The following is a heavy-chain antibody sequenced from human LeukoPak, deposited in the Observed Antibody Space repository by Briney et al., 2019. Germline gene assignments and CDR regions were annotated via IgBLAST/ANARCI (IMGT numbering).Heavy chain of an antibody. CDR2: VYSGGST. Sequence: GGSLGLSCAASGFSVSSNYMNWVRQAPGKGLEWVSVVYSGGSTYYADSVKGRFTISRDNSKNTLYLQMNNLRAEDTAVYYCASHWELRYWGQGTLVTVSS. V-gene: IGHV3-53*01. CDR1: GFSVSSNY. D-gene: IGHD1-26*01. J-gene: IGHJ4*02. CDR3: ASHWELRY.